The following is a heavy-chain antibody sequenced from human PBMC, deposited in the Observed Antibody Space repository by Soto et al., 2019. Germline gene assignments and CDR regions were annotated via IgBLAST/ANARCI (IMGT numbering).Heavy chain of an antibody. CDR1: GGTFSSYA. CDR2: IIPIFGTA. Sequence: SVKVSCKASGGTFSSYAISWVRQAPGQGLEWMGGIIPIFGTANYAQKFQGRVTITAGESTSTAYMELSSLRSEDTAVYYCARDFPPYANWFDPWGQGTLVTVSS. J-gene: IGHJ5*02. V-gene: IGHV1-69*13. D-gene: IGHD2-2*01. CDR3: ARDFPPYANWFDP.